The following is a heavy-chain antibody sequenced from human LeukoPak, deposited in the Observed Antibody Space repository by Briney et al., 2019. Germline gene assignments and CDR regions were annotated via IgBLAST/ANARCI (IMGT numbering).Heavy chain of an antibody. CDR1: GFTFSSYE. V-gene: IGHV3-48*03. CDR2: ISSSGSTI. J-gene: IGHJ5*02. Sequence: GGSLRLSCAASGFTFSSYEMNWVRQAPGKGLEWVSYISSSGSTIYYADSVKGRFTISRDNAKNSLYLQMNSLRSEDTAVYYCAKRSGITYGYFDPWGQGTLVTVPS. D-gene: IGHD1-26*01. CDR3: AKRSGITYGYFDP.